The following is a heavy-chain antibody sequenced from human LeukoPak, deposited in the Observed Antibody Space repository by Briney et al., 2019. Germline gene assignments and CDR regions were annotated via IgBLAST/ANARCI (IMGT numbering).Heavy chain of an antibody. D-gene: IGHD3-10*01. Sequence: ASVKVSCKASGYTFTDYYMHWVRQAPGQGLEWMGIINPSGGSTSYAQKFQGRVTMTRDMSTRIVYMELSSLRSEDTAVYYCARGGTATSPGVIDYWGQGTLVTVSS. CDR3: ARGGTATSPGVIDY. J-gene: IGHJ4*02. CDR1: GYTFTDYY. V-gene: IGHV1-46*01. CDR2: INPSGGST.